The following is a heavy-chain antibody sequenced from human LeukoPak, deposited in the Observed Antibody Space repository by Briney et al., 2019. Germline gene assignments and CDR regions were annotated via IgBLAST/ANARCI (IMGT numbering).Heavy chain of an antibody. CDR3: ARYGYSSSAGDY. V-gene: IGHV4-38-2*01. CDR1: GYSISSGYY. J-gene: IGHJ4*02. Sequence: PSETLSLTCAVSGYSISSGYYWGWIRPPPGKGLEWIGNIYHSGSTYYHPPIKSRVTISVDTSKNPFSLKLNSVTAADTAVYYCARYGYSSSAGDYWGQGTLVTVSS. CDR2: IYHSGST. D-gene: IGHD6-6*01.